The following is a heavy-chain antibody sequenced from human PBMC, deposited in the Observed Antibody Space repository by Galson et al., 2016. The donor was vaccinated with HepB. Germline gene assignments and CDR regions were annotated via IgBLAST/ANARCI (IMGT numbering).Heavy chain of an antibody. CDR3: ANQGDSITAPATCMDV. V-gene: IGHV3-30*18. CDR2: ISYDGNNK. CDR1: GFIFSSSA. Sequence: SLRLSCAASGFIFSSSAMHWIRQAPGKGLEWVSVISYDGNNKYYADSVKGRFTISRENSKNMVYLQMNSLTAEDTAVYYCANQGDSITAPATCMDVWGQGTPLPVSS. J-gene: IGHJ6*02. D-gene: IGHD1-14*01.